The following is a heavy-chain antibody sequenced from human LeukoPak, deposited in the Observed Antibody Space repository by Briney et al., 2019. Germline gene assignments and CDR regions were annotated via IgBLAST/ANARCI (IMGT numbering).Heavy chain of an antibody. CDR1: GYTLTELS. D-gene: IGHD2-2*01. CDR2: FDPEDGET. J-gene: IGHJ4*02. CDR3: ATGGVVPAAMPLDY. V-gene: IGHV1-24*01. Sequence: ASVKVSCKVSGYTLTELSMHWVRQAPGKGLEWMGGFDPEDGETIYAQKFQGRVTMTEDTSTDTAYVELSSLRSEDTAVYYCATGGVVPAAMPLDYWGQGTLVTVSS.